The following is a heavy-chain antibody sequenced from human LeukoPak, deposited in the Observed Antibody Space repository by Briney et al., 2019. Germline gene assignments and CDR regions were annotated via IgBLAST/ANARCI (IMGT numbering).Heavy chain of an antibody. J-gene: IGHJ6*02. D-gene: IGHD2-2*01. CDR2: ISAYNGNT. Sequence: ASVKVSCKASGYTFTSYGISWVRQAPGQGLEWMGWISAYNGNTNYAQKLQGRVTMTTDTYTSTAYMELRSLRSDDTAVYYCARAPAPAPSGYYGMDVWGQGTTVTVSS. CDR1: GYTFTSYG. CDR3: ARAPAPAPSGYYGMDV. V-gene: IGHV1-18*01.